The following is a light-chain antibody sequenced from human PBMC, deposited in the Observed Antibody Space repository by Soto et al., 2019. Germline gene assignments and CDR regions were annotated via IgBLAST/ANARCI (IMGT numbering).Light chain of an antibody. CDR3: SSYTSSSTLAYV. CDR2: EVN. J-gene: IGLJ1*01. V-gene: IGLV2-14*01. Sequence: QSALTQPASVSASPGQSITISYTGTSSDVGAYNYVSWYQQHPGKAPKLMIYEVNNRPSGVSNRFSGSKSGSTASLTISGLQAEDEADYYCSSYTSSSTLAYVFGTGTKVTVL. CDR1: SSDVGAYNY.